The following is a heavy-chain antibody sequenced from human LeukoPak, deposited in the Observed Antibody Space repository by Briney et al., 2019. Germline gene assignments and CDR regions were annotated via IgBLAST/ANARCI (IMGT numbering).Heavy chain of an antibody. CDR3: AGFPLTYYSDSSGYPANWFDP. CDR1: GFTFSSYE. Sequence: GGSLRLSCAASGFTFSSYEMNWVRQAPGEGLEWVSYISSSGSTIYYADSVKGRFTISRDNAKNSLYLQMNSLRAEDTAVYYCAGFPLTYYSDSSGYPANWFDPWGQGTLVTVSS. J-gene: IGHJ5*02. D-gene: IGHD3-22*01. V-gene: IGHV3-48*03. CDR2: ISSSGSTI.